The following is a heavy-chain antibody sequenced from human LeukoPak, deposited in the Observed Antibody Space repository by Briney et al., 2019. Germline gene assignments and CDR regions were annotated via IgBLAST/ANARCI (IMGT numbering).Heavy chain of an antibody. CDR2: IYYSGST. CDR3: ARGYNSGPLDFDY. D-gene: IGHD6-19*01. CDR1: GGSISSYS. V-gene: IGHV4-59*01. Sequence: SETLSLTCTVSGGSISSYSWSWIREPPGKGLEWIGYIYYSGSTNYNPSLKSRVTISVDTSKNQFSLKLSSVTAADTAVYYCARGYNSGPLDFDYWGQGTLVTVSS. J-gene: IGHJ4*02.